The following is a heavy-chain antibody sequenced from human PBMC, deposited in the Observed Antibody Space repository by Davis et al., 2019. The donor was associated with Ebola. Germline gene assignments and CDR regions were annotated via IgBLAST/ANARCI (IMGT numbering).Heavy chain of an antibody. D-gene: IGHD2-15*01. J-gene: IGHJ5*02. CDR2: IYPGDSDT. V-gene: IGHV5-51*01. Sequence: KASCKGSGYSFTSYWIGWVRQMPGKGLEWMRIIYPGDSDTRYSPSFQGQVTISADKSISTAYLQWSSLKASDTAMYYCARQIVVVVAASKTGRFDPWGQGTLVTVSS. CDR3: ARQIVVVVAASKTGRFDP. CDR1: GYSFTSYW.